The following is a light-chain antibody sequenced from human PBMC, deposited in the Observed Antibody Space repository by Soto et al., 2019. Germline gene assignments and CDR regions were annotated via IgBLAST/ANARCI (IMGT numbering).Light chain of an antibody. Sequence: EIVLTQSPGTLSLSPGERVTLSCRASQSVSNNYLAWFQQKPGQAPRLLIHVASTRAAGIPDRFSGSGSGTDFTLAISRLEPEHFAVYYCQQFVNSPYMDTFGQVTKLEI. V-gene: IGKV3-20*01. CDR1: QSVSNNY. CDR3: QQFVNSPYMDT. J-gene: IGKJ2*01. CDR2: VAS.